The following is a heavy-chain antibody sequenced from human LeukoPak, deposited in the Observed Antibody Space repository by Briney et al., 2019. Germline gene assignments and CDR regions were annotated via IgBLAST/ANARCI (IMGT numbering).Heavy chain of an antibody. D-gene: IGHD5-12*01. CDR2: IYYSGST. Sequence: SETLSLTCTVSGGSISSGDYYWSWIRQPPRKGLEWIGYIYYSGSTYYNPSLKSRVTISVDTSKNQFSLKLSSVTAADTAVYYCALLPAGGYDFGSDYWGQGTLVTVSS. V-gene: IGHV4-30-4*08. CDR1: GGSISSGDYY. J-gene: IGHJ4*02. CDR3: ALLPAGGYDFGSDY.